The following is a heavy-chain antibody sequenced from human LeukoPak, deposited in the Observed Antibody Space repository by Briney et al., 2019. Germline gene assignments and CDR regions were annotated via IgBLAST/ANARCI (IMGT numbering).Heavy chain of an antibody. CDR1: GSTFSSYA. V-gene: IGHV3-64*01. CDR3: ARDTGSYYFDY. Sequence: PGGSLRLSCAASGSTFSSYAMHWVRQAPGKGLEYVSAISSNGGSTYYANSVKGRFTISRDNSKNTLYLQMGSLRAEDTAVYYCARDTGSYYFDYWGQGTLVTVSS. D-gene: IGHD1-26*01. J-gene: IGHJ4*02. CDR2: ISSNGGST.